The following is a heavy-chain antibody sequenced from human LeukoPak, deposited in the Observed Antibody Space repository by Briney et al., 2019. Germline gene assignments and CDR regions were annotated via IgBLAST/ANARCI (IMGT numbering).Heavy chain of an antibody. CDR1: GFTFSSYS. Sequence: PGGSLRLSCAASGFTFSSYSMNLVRQAPGKGLECVSSISSSSSYIYHADSVKGRFTISRDNAKNSLYLQMNSLRAEDTAVYYCARDQYGMDVWGQGTTVTVSS. V-gene: IGHV3-21*01. J-gene: IGHJ6*02. CDR2: ISSSSSYI. CDR3: ARDQYGMDV.